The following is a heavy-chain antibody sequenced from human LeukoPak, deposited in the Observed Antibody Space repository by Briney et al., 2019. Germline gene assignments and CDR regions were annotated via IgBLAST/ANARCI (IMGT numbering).Heavy chain of an antibody. Sequence: GGSLRLSCAASGFTFSSYSMNWVRQAPGKGLEWVSSISSSSSYIYYADSVKGRFTISRDNAKNSLYLQMNSLRDEDTAVYYCAAKATGDPLYWGQGTLVTVSS. CDR1: GFTFSSYS. CDR3: AAKATGDPLY. V-gene: IGHV3-21*01. J-gene: IGHJ4*02. CDR2: ISSSSSYI. D-gene: IGHD3-16*01.